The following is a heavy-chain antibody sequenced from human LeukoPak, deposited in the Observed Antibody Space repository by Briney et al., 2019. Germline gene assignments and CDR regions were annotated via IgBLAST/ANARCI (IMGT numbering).Heavy chain of an antibody. CDR2: IYTSGST. V-gene: IGHV4-4*07. D-gene: IGHD6-13*01. CDR3: ASGLYSSSWYHDAFDI. J-gene: IGHJ3*02. CDR1: GGSISSYY. Sequence: NPSETLSLTCTVSGGSISSYYWSWIRQPAGKGLEWIGRIYTSGSTNYNPSLKSRVTMSVDTSKNQFSLKLSSVTAADTAVYYCASGLYSSSWYHDAFDIWGQGTMVTVSS.